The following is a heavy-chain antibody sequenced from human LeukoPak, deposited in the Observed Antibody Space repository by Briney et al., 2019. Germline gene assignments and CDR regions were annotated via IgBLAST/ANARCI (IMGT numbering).Heavy chain of an antibody. CDR3: AKDQGGSYLDYYYYGMDV. Sequence: GGSLRLSCAASGSTFSSYGMHWVRQAPGKGLEWVAVISYDGSNKYYADSVKGRFTISRDNSKNTLYLQMNSQRAEDTAVYYCAKDQGGSYLDYYYYGMDVWGQGTTVTVSS. CDR1: GSTFSSYG. V-gene: IGHV3-30*18. J-gene: IGHJ6*02. CDR2: ISYDGSNK. D-gene: IGHD1-26*01.